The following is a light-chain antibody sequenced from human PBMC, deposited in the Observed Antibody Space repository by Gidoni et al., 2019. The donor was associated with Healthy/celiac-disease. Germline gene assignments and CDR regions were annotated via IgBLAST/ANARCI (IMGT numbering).Light chain of an antibody. Sequence: DSEMTQSPSAMSASVGARVTITCRASQDISNYLAWFQQKPGKVPKRLIYAASSLQSGGPSRCSGSGSVTEFTLTISSLQPEDFATYYCLQHNSYLTFGGGTKVEIK. CDR1: QDISNY. CDR2: AAS. J-gene: IGKJ4*01. CDR3: LQHNSYLT. V-gene: IGKV1-17*03.